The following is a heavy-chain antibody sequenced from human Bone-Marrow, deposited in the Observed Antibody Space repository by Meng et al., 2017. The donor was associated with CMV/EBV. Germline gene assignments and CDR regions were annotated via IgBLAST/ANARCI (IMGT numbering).Heavy chain of an antibody. CDR1: GFTFGDYA. CDR2: IRSKAYGGTT. J-gene: IGHJ4*02. Sequence: GESLKISCTASGFTFGDYAMSWVRQAPGKGLEWVGFIRSKAYGGTTEYAASVKGRFTISRDDSKSIAYLQMNSLKTEDTAVYYCTRGGVVADCWGQGTLVTVSS. V-gene: IGHV3-49*04. CDR3: TRGGVVADC. D-gene: IGHD2-15*01.